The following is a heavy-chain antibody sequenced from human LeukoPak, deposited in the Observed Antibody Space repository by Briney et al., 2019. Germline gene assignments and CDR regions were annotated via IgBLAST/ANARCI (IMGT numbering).Heavy chain of an antibody. V-gene: IGHV3-30*02. CDR1: GFTFSSYG. CDR3: AILPEVRGVIPFDY. CDR2: IRFDGSDK. D-gene: IGHD3-10*01. J-gene: IGHJ4*02. Sequence: GGSLRLSCAASGFTFSSYGIHWVRQAPGKGLEWVAFIRFDGSDKYYADSVKGRFTISRDNSKNTLYLQMNSLRVDDTAVYYCAILPEVRGVIPFDYWGQGTLVTVSS.